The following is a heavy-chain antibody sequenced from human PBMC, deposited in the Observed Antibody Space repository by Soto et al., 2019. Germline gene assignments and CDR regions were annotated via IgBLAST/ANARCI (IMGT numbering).Heavy chain of an antibody. CDR1: GFSLSNARMG. CDR2: IFSNDEK. Sequence: QVTLKESGPVLMKPKGTLTLTCTVSGFSLSNARMGVSWIRQPPGKALEWLAHIFSNDEKSYSTSLKSRLTISKDTSKSQVVLTMTNMDPVDTATYYCARHGRGVGARPLDYWGQGTLVTVSS. CDR3: ARHGRGVGARPLDY. D-gene: IGHD1-26*01. V-gene: IGHV2-26*01. J-gene: IGHJ4*02.